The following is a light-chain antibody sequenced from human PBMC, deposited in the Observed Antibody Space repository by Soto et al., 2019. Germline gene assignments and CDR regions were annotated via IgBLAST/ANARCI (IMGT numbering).Light chain of an antibody. V-gene: IGLV8-61*01. Sequence: QTVVTQEPSFSVSPGGTVTLTCGLSSGSVSTSYYPSWFQQTPGQAPRTLIYRTNTRSSGVPDRFSGSILGNKAALTITGAQADDESDYFSVLCLGSGIWVFGGGTKLTVL. CDR3: VLCLGSGIWV. CDR1: SGSVSTSYY. CDR2: RTN. J-gene: IGLJ3*02.